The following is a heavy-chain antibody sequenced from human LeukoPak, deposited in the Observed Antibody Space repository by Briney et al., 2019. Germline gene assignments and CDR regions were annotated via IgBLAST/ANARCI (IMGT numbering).Heavy chain of an antibody. CDR1: GGSISDYY. CDR3: ARDMGSAAGHDY. Sequence: SETLSLTCTISGGSISDYYWSWIRQPPGKGLEWIGYIYYSGSTHYNPSLKSRVTISVDTSKNQFSLKLTSVTAADTAVYYCARDMGSAAGHDYWGQGTLVTVSS. CDR2: IYYSGST. J-gene: IGHJ4*02. D-gene: IGHD6-13*01. V-gene: IGHV4-59*01.